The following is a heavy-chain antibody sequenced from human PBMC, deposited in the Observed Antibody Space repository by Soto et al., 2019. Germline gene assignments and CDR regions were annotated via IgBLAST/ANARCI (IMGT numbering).Heavy chain of an antibody. J-gene: IGHJ4*02. CDR3: ARGQYSSSGNFDY. CDR2: INHSGST. V-gene: IGHV4-34*01. D-gene: IGHD6-6*01. Sequence: SETPSLTRAVYGGPFSGYYWSWIRQPPGKGLEWIGEINHSGSTNYNPSLKSRVTISVDTSKNQFSLKLSSVTAADTAVYYCARGQYSSSGNFDYRGQGTQVIVSS. CDR1: GGPFSGYY.